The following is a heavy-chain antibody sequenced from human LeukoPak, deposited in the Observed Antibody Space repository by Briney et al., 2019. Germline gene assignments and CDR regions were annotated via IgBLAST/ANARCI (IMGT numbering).Heavy chain of an antibody. J-gene: IGHJ4*02. CDR3: ARVGGY. V-gene: IGHV3-7*03. CDR1: GFTFSSYW. CDR2: IKPDGSEK. Sequence: GGSLRLSCAAPGFTFSSYWMSWVRQAPGKGLEWVANIKPDGSEKYYVDSVKGRFTISRDNAKNSLYLQMNSLRAEDTAVYYCARVGGYWGQGTLVTVSS.